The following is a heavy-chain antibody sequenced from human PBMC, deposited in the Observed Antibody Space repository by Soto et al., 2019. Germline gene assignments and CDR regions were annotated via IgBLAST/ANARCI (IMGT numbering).Heavy chain of an antibody. D-gene: IGHD2-21*02. CDR2: IIPIFGTA. V-gene: IGHV1-69*13. J-gene: IGHJ3*02. Sequence: ASVKVSCTASRGTFSSYAISWVRQAPAQGLEWMGGIIPIFGTANYAQKFQGRVTITADESTSTAYMERSRLRSEDTAVDYCARGCGGDCYSGLDDAFAIGGQGTMVTVSS. CDR3: ARGCGGDCYSGLDDAFAI. CDR1: RGTFSSYA.